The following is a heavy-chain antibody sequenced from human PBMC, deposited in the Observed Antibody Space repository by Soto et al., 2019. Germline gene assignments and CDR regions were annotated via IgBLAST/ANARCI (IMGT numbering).Heavy chain of an antibody. CDR2: ISRNGGSA. CDR1: GFTFSSYA. V-gene: IGHV3-64*01. J-gene: IGHJ4*02. D-gene: IGHD3-16*01. CDR3: AREGGSYYFDY. Sequence: EVQLVESGGGLVQPGGSLRLSCAASGFTFSSYAMHWVRQAPGKGLEYVSTISRNGGSAYYANSVKGRFTISRDNSKNTLYLQIGSLRAEDMAVYYCAREGGSYYFDYWGQGTLVTVSS.